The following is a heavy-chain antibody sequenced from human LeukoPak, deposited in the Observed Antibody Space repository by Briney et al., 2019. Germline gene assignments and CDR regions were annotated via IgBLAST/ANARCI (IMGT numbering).Heavy chain of an antibody. V-gene: IGHV1-2*02. J-gene: IGHJ4*02. CDR2: INPNSGGT. Sequence: ASVKVSCKASGYTFTGYYMHWVRQAPGQGLEWMGWINPNSGGTNYAQKFQGRVTMTRDTSISTAYMELSRLRSDDTAVYYCARDLDRNYPNSEYYFDYWGQGTLVTVSS. CDR3: ARDLDRNYPNSEYYFDY. D-gene: IGHD1-14*01. CDR1: GYTFTGYY.